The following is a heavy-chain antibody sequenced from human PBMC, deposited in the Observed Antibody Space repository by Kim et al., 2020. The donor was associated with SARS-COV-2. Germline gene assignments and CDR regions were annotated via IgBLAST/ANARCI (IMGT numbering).Heavy chain of an antibody. J-gene: IGHJ4*02. CDR2: ISGSGGST. CDR1: GFTFSSYA. Sequence: GGSLRLSCAASGFTFSSYAMSWVRQAPGKGLEWVSAISGSGGSTYYADSVKGRFTISRDNSKNTLYLQMNSLRAEDTAVYYCAKAMGWFGELFPFDYWGQGTLVTVSS. D-gene: IGHD3-10*01. V-gene: IGHV3-23*01. CDR3: AKAMGWFGELFPFDY.